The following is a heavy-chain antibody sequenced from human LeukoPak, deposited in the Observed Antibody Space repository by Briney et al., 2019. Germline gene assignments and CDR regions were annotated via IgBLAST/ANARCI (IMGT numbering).Heavy chain of an antibody. J-gene: IGHJ4*02. CDR3: ARSGGYYLLEYFDY. D-gene: IGHD1-26*01. V-gene: IGHV4-61*02. Sequence: PSETLSLTCTVSGGSISSGSYYWSWIWQPAGKGLEWIGRIYTSGSTNYNPSLKSRVTISVDTSKNQFSQKLSSVTAADTAVYYCARSGGYYLLEYFDYWGQGTLVTVSS. CDR1: GGSISSGSYY. CDR2: IYTSGST.